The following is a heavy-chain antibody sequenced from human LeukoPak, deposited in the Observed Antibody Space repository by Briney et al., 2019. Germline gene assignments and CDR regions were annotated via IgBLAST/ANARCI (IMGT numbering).Heavy chain of an antibody. Sequence: GGSLRLSCTASGFTFSSYTTSWVRQAPGKGLKWVSTITTGGPNTYYADSVKGRFTVSRDDSKNTLYLQMNSLRAEDTAVYYCVGRPYYYYGMDVWGQGTTVTVSS. J-gene: IGHJ6*02. CDR2: ITTGGPNT. CDR3: VGRPYYYYGMDV. CDR1: GFTFSSYT. V-gene: IGHV3-23*01.